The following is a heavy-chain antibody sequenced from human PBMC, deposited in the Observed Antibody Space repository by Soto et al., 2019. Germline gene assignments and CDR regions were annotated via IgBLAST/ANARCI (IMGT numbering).Heavy chain of an antibody. V-gene: IGHV1-58*01. Sequence: ASVKVSCKASGFTFTSSAVQWVRQARGQRLEWIGWIVVGSGNTNYAQKFQERVTITRDMSTSTAYMELRSLRSEDTAVYYCAADLYVGVDSSGYYGVIDYWGQGTLVTVSS. CDR1: GFTFTSSA. CDR2: IVVGSGNT. J-gene: IGHJ4*02. D-gene: IGHD3-22*01. CDR3: AADLYVGVDSSGYYGVIDY.